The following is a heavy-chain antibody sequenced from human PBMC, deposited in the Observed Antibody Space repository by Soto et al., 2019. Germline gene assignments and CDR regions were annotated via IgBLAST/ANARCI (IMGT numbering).Heavy chain of an antibody. J-gene: IGHJ5*02. V-gene: IGHV3-48*03. CDR3: VRGGGGGLFDP. CDR2: ISNSAGSI. Sequence: GGSLRLSCAASGFTFSHYEMNWVRQAPGQGLEWVSYISNSAGSINYADSVKGRFTISRGNGKNSLYLQMMSLTAEDTAIYYCVRGGGGGLFDPWGQGTMVTVSS. D-gene: IGHD2-15*01. CDR1: GFTFSHYE.